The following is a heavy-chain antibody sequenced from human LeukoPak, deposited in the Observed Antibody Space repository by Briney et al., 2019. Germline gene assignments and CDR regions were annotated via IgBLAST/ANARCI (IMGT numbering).Heavy chain of an antibody. V-gene: IGHV4-31*03. CDR2: INYSGST. D-gene: IGHD2-21*01. CDR3: AREMDAHPRIVV. J-gene: IGHJ1*01. Sequence: SETLSLTCTVSGASIRSGDYYWSWIRQYPGKGLEWIGYINYSGSTYYNPSLKSRVIISVDTSKNQFSLNLNSVTAADTAVYYCAREMDAHPRIVVWGQGTLVTVSS. CDR1: GASIRSGDYY.